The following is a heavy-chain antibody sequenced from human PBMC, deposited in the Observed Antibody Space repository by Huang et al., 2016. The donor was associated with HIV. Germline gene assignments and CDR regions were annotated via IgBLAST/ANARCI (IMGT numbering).Heavy chain of an antibody. CDR2: MNDGGTT. D-gene: IGHD3-22*01. CDR1: GGSFSGYY. V-gene: IGHV4-34*04. J-gene: IGHJ4*02. CDR3: ARARYYYDTGGYWGLDF. Sequence: QVQLQQWGAGLLKPSETLSVTCAVYGGSFSGYYWTWIRQPPGKGLAWSGEMNDGGTTKNNPSLRSRCTISVDTSKNQFSLNLRSVTAADTAVYYCARARYYYDTGGYWGLDFWGQGTLVTVSS.